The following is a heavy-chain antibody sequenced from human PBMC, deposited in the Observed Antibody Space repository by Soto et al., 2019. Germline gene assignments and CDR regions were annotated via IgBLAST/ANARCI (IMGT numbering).Heavy chain of an antibody. V-gene: IGHV3-30*18. J-gene: IGHJ4*02. CDR3: AKPVGRGYSSSWYVPDY. D-gene: IGHD6-13*01. CDR1: GFTFSSYG. CDR2: ISYDGSNK. Sequence: GGSLRLSCAASGFTFSSYGMHWVRQAPGKGLEWAAVISYDGSNKYYADSVKGRFTISRDNSKNTLYLQMNSLRAEDTAVYYCAKPVGRGYSSSWYVPDYWGQGTLVTVSS.